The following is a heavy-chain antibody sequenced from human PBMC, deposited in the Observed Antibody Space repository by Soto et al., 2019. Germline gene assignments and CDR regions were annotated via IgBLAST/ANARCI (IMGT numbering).Heavy chain of an antibody. Sequence: ASVKVSCKASGYTFTGYHMHWVRQAPGQGLEWMGWIIPNFGGANYAQKFQGWVTMTRDESMSTAYMELSSLRSEDTAVYYCARDIRITMVRGHISGFDYWGQGTLVTVSS. CDR1: GYTFTGYH. CDR2: IIPNFGGA. D-gene: IGHD3-10*01. CDR3: ARDIRITMVRGHISGFDY. J-gene: IGHJ4*02. V-gene: IGHV1-2*04.